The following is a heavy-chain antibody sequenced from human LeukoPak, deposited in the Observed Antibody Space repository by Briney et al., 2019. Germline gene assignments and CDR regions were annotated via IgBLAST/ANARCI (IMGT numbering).Heavy chain of an antibody. J-gene: IGHJ4*02. CDR3: ARAFAVWVTFIGY. CDR2: INPNSGGT. D-gene: IGHD3-16*01. CDR1: GYTFTGYY. Sequence: ASVKVSCKASGYTFTGYYMHWVRQAPGQGLEWMGWINPNSGGTNYAQKFQGRVTMTMDTSISTAYMELSRLRSDDTAVYYCARAFAVWVTFIGYWGQGTLVTVSS. V-gene: IGHV1-2*02.